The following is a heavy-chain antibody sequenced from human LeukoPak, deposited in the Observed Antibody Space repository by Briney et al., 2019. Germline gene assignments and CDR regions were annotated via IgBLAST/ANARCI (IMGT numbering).Heavy chain of an antibody. J-gene: IGHJ5*02. V-gene: IGHV4-59*01. CDR1: GGSISSYY. CDR2: IYYSGST. D-gene: IGHD3-22*01. CDR3: ARGLRDYDSTNWFDP. Sequence: SETLSLTCTVSGGSISSYYWSWIRQPPGKGLEWIGYIYYSGSTNYNPSLKCRVTISVDTSKNQFSLKLSSVTAADTAVYYCARGLRDYDSTNWFDPWGQGTLVTVSS.